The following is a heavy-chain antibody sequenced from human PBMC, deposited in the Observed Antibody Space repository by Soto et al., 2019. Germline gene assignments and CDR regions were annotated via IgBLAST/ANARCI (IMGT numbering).Heavy chain of an antibody. V-gene: IGHV3-23*01. CDR2: ISGSGGGT. CDR3: AKDATSIYYTYYFDY. CDR1: GLTFSSYA. D-gene: IGHD1-26*01. J-gene: IGHJ4*02. Sequence: GGSLRLSCAASGLTFSSYAMTWVRQAPGKGLEWVSGISGSGGGTYYADFVKGRFTISRDNTKNTLYLQMNSLRAEDTAVYYCAKDATSIYYTYYFDYWGQGA.